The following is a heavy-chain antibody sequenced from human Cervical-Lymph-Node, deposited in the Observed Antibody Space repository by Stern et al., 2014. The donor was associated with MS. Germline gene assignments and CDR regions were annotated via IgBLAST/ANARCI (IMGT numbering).Heavy chain of an antibody. J-gene: IGHJ5*02. Sequence: QVPLRESGPVLVKPTETLTLTCTVSGFSLSNARMGVSWIRQTPGKALEWLAHIFSNDEKSYSTSRKSRLIISKDTSKSQVVLIMTNMDPVDTATYYCARISYYSDSGTWVGWFDPWGQGTLVTVSS. D-gene: IGHD3-10*01. CDR1: GFSLSNARMG. V-gene: IGHV2-26*01. CDR2: IFSNDEK. CDR3: ARISYYSDSGTWVGWFDP.